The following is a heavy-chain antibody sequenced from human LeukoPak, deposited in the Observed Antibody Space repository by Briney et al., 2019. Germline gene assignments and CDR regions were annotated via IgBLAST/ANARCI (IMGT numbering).Heavy chain of an antibody. Sequence: PGGSLRLSCAASGFTFSSYAMSWVRQAPGKGLEWVSAISGRGGSTYYADSVKGRFTISRDNSKNTLYLQMNSLRAEDTAVYYCAKVSCSSTSCYYYYYYYMDVWGKGTTVTVS. CDR2: ISGRGGST. V-gene: IGHV3-23*01. CDR3: AKVSCSSTSCYYYYYYYMDV. D-gene: IGHD2-2*01. J-gene: IGHJ6*03. CDR1: GFTFSSYA.